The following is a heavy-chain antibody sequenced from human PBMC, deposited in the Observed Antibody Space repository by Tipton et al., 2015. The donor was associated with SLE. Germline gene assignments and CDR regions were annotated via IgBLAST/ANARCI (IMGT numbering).Heavy chain of an antibody. CDR3: AAAGNRFSPPFDA. Sequence: TLSLTCSVSGVSMTGSYWSWVRQAPGKGLEWVGYIYYRGTTRYSPSLKSRVTMSVDTSKNQFSLKLTSVTAADTAVYYCAAAGNRFSPPFDAWGQGTLVTVSP. J-gene: IGHJ4*02. V-gene: IGHV4-59*08. CDR1: GVSMTGSY. D-gene: IGHD6-13*01. CDR2: IYYRGTT.